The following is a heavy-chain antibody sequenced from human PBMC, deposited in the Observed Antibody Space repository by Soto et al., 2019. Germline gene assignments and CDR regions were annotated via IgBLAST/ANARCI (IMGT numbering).Heavy chain of an antibody. CDR1: GFTFSSYS. Sequence: EVQLVESGGGLVQPGGSLRLSCAASGFTFSSYSMNWVRQAPGKGLEWVSYISSSSSTIYYADSVKGLFTIYRDNPKNSLYLQMNSLRDEDTAVYYCARFSLLVRRGEHVWGQGTTVTFSS. J-gene: IGHJ6*02. V-gene: IGHV3-48*02. CDR2: ISSSSSTI. D-gene: IGHD3-10*01. CDR3: ARFSLLVRRGEHV.